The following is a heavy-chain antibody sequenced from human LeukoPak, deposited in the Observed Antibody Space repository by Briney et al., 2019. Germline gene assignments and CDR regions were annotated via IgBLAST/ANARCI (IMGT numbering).Heavy chain of an antibody. CDR1: GGSISSGSYY. Sequence: PSETLSLTCTVSGGSISSGSYYWSWIRQPAGKGLEWIGRIYTSGSTNYNPSLKSRVTISVDTSKNQFSLKLSSVTAADTAVYYCARSGDSSGYPTFDYWGQGTLVTVSS. CDR3: ARSGDSSGYPTFDY. CDR2: IYTSGST. J-gene: IGHJ4*02. D-gene: IGHD3-22*01. V-gene: IGHV4-61*02.